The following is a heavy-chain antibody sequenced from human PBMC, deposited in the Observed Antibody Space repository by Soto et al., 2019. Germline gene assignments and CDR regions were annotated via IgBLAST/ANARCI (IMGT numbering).Heavy chain of an antibody. J-gene: IGHJ5*02. CDR3: ARGLPPEADP. CDR1: GGSISSYY. V-gene: IGHV3-7*04. CDR2: IKMDASEK. D-gene: IGHD2-2*01. Sequence: ETLSPTCTVSGGSISSYYWSWVRQAPGKGLEWVANIKMDASEKYYVDSVKGRFTISRDNAKNSLYLQMNSLRGEDTAVYYCARGLPPEADPWGQGTLVTVSS.